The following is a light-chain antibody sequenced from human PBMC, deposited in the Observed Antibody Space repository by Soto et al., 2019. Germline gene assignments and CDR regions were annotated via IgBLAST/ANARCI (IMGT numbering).Light chain of an antibody. CDR1: TSDVGGYNY. CDR3: SSYISRSTLV. J-gene: IGLJ2*01. CDR2: GVS. Sequence: QSALTQPASVSGSPGQSITMSCTGTTSDVGGYNYVSWYQQYPGKAPKLMIYGVSNRPSGVSNRFSGSKSGNTASLTISGLQAEDEADYYCSSYISRSTLVFGGGTKLTVL. V-gene: IGLV2-14*01.